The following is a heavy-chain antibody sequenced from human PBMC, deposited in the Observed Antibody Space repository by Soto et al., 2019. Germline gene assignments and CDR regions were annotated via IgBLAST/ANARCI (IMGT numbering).Heavy chain of an antibody. V-gene: IGHV4-39*01. J-gene: IGHJ6*03. Sequence: SETLSLTCTVSGGSVSSSRYYWGWIRQPPGKVLEWIVSICFSGNTYYNPSLKSRVTISVDTSTKQFSLMLSAVTSAYTAVYFCARLDYSNISSTCYYYIDVWGKGTTVTVSS. CDR3: ARLDYSNISSTCYYYIDV. CDR1: GGSVSSSRYY. D-gene: IGHD4-4*01. CDR2: ICFSGNT.